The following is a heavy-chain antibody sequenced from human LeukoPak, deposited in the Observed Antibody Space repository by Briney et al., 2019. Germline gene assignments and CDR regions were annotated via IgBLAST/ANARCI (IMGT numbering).Heavy chain of an antibody. D-gene: IGHD4-11*01. CDR3: ARSYSNNLFGMDV. Sequence: GSPRLYCTASGFPISTYYMIWVREAPGKGLELVSVIYSGGNTYYADSVKGRVGIYRDNSKNKVFLQVNRVRAEDTAVYYCARSYSNNLFGMDVWGQGATVTVSS. J-gene: IGHJ6*01. CDR1: GFPISTYY. CDR2: IYSGGNT. V-gene: IGHV3-66*01.